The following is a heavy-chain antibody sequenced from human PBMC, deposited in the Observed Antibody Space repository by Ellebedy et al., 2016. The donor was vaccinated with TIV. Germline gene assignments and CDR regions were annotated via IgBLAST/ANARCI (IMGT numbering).Heavy chain of an antibody. CDR1: TFAFSSYG. CDR2: ISYDGMNT. Sequence: GGSLRLSCAASTFAFSSYGMHWVRQAPGKGLEWVAVISYDGMNTYYADSVKGRCTISRDNSKNTLFLQMNSLRAEDTAVYYCAKEVYGDNPGYYNYGMDVWGQGTTVTVS. V-gene: IGHV3-30*18. CDR3: AKEVYGDNPGYYNYGMDV. J-gene: IGHJ6*02. D-gene: IGHD4-17*01.